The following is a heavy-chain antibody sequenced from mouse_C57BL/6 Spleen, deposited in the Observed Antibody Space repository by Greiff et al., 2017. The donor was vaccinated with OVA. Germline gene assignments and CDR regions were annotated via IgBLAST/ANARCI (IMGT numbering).Heavy chain of an antibody. V-gene: IGHV5-17*01. CDR1: GFTFSDYG. CDR3: ASLTGNWYFDV. D-gene: IGHD4-1*01. CDR2: ISSGSSTI. Sequence: EVQGVASGGGLVKPGGSLKLSCAASGFTFSDYGMHWVRQAPEKGLEWVAYISSGSSTIYYADTVKGRFTISRDNAKNTLFLQMTSLRSEDTAMYYCASLTGNWYFDVWGTGTTVTVSS. J-gene: IGHJ1*03.